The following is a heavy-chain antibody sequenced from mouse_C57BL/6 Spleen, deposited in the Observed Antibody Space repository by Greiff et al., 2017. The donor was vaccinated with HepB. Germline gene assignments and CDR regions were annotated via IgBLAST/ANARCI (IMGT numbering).Heavy chain of an antibody. CDR1: GFTFSSYA. CDR2: ISDGGSYT. CDR3: ASSNYFAY. D-gene: IGHD2-5*01. V-gene: IGHV5-4*01. Sequence: EVQRVESGGGLVKPGGSLKLSCAASGFTFSSYAMSWVRQTPEKRLEWVATISDGGSYTYYPDNVKGRFTISRDNAKNNLYLQMSHLKSEDTAMYYCASSNYFAYWGQGTLVTVSA. J-gene: IGHJ3*01.